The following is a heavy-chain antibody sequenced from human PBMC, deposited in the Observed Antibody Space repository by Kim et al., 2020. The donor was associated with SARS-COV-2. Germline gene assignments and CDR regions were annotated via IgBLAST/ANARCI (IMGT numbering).Heavy chain of an antibody. V-gene: IGHV3-30*18. CDR1: GFTFSSYG. CDR3: AKETGGYQLLYDESWFDP. Sequence: GGSLRLSCAASGFTFSSYGMHWVRQAPGKGLEWVAVISYDGSNKYYADSVKGRFTISRDNSKNTLYLQMNSLRAEDTAVYYCAKETGGYQLLYDESWFDPWGQGTLVTVSS. J-gene: IGHJ5*02. D-gene: IGHD2-2*02. CDR2: ISYDGSNK.